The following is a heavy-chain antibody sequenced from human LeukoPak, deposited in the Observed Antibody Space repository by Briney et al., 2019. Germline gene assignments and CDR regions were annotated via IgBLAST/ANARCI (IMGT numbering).Heavy chain of an antibody. CDR2: INHSGST. CDR3: ATTVVVPAAPYYFDY. D-gene: IGHD2-2*01. J-gene: IGHJ4*02. Sequence: SETLSLTCAVYGGSFSGYYWSWIRQPPGKGLEWIGEINHSGSTNYNPSLKSRVTISVDTSKNQFSLKLSSVTAADTAVYYCATTVVVPAAPYYFDYWGQGTLVTVSS. V-gene: IGHV4-34*01. CDR1: GGSFSGYY.